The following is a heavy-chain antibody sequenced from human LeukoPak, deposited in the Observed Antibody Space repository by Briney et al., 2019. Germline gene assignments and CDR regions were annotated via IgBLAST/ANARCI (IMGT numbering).Heavy chain of an antibody. D-gene: IGHD3-9*01. CDR3: ARDSNYDILTGLDAFDM. CDR2: ISGSGRAI. V-gene: IGHV3-48*03. J-gene: IGHJ3*02. CDR1: GFTLSGYE. Sequence: GGSLRLSCAASGFTLSGYEMNWVRQAPGKGLEWVSYISGSGRAIYYAESVKGRFTISRERAKNSLYLQMNSLRAEDTAVYYCARDSNYDILTGLDAFDMWGQGTMVTVSS.